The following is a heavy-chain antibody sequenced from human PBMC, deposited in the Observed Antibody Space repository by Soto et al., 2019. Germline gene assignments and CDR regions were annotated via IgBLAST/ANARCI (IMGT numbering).Heavy chain of an antibody. V-gene: IGHV4-34*01. CDR2: INHSGST. J-gene: IGHJ4*02. Sequence: SETLSLTCAVYGGSFSGYYWSWIRQPPGKGLEWIGEINHSGSTNYNPSLKSRVTISVDTSKNQFSLKLSSVTAADTAVYYCARGRGYCSGGSCYSVWNFDYWGQGTLVTVSS. CDR3: ARGRGYCSGGSCYSVWNFDY. CDR1: GGSFSGYY. D-gene: IGHD2-15*01.